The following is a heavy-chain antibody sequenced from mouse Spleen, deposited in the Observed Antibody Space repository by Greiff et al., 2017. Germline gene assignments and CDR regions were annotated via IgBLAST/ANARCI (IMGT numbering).Heavy chain of an antibody. CDR3: ARLTNAMDY. J-gene: IGHJ4*01. Sequence: EVKLMESGGGLVKPGGSLKLSCAASGFTFSSYAMSWVRQTPEKRLEWVATISSGGSYTYYPDSVKGRFTISRDNAKNTLYLQMSSLRSEDTAMYYCARLTNAMDYWGQGTSVTVSS. CDR2: ISSGGSYT. V-gene: IGHV5-9-1*01. CDR1: GFTFSSYA. D-gene: IGHD1-1*01.